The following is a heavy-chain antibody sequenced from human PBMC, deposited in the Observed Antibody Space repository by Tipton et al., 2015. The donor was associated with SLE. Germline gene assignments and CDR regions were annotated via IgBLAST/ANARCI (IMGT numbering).Heavy chain of an antibody. Sequence: TLSLTCTVSGGSISSYYWSWIRQPPGKGLEWIGYIYYSGSTNYNPSLKSRVTISVDTSKNQFSLKLSSLTAADTAVYYCAGRLTRYSGYDYFDYWGQGTLVTVSS. CDR3: AGRLTRYSGYDYFDY. J-gene: IGHJ4*02. V-gene: IGHV4-59*08. CDR1: GGSISSYY. CDR2: IYYSGST. D-gene: IGHD5-12*01.